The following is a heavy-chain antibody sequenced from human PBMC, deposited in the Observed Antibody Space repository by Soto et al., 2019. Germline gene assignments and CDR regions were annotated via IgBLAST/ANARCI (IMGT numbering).Heavy chain of an antibody. J-gene: IGHJ4*02. Sequence: GGSLRLSCSASGFTFIKYSMHWVRQAPGKGLEYVSAISSNGGSTYYADSVKGRFTISRDNSKNTLYLQMSSLRSEDTAVYYCVKDIVGANGRAYDYWGQGTLVTVSS. CDR2: ISSNGGST. CDR3: VKDIVGANGRAYDY. D-gene: IGHD1-26*01. V-gene: IGHV3-64D*06. CDR1: GFTFIKYS.